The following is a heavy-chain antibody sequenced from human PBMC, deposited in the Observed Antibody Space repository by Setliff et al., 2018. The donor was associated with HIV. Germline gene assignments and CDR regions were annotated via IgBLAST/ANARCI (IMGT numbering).Heavy chain of an antibody. Sequence: PGGSLRLSCAASGFTFDDYAMHWVRQAPGKGLEWVSGISWNSGSIGYADSVKGRFTISRDNAKNSLYLQMNSLRAEDMALYYCARGYSYGYYFDYRGQGTLVTVSS. CDR2: ISWNSGSI. CDR3: ARGYSYGYYFDY. J-gene: IGHJ4*02. V-gene: IGHV3-9*03. D-gene: IGHD5-18*01. CDR1: GFTFDDYA.